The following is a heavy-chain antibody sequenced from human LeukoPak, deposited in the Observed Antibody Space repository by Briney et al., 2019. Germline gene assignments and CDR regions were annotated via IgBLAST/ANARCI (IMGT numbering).Heavy chain of an antibody. CDR3: ARSPKWQGYYYYMDV. V-gene: IGHV1-8*03. D-gene: IGHD5-12*01. J-gene: IGHJ6*03. CDR1: GFTFTSYD. Sequence: GASVKVSCKASGFTFTSYDINCVRQATGQGLEWMGWMNPNSGNTGYAQKFQGRVTITRNTSISTAYMELSSLRSEDTAVYYCARSPKWQGYYYYMDVWGKGTTVTVSS. CDR2: MNPNSGNT.